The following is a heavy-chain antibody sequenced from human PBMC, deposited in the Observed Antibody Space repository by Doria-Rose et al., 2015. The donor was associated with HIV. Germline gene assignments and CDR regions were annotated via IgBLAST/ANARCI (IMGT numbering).Heavy chain of an antibody. J-gene: IGHJ4*02. V-gene: IGHV2-26*01. CDR1: GVSLSSPGMG. CDR3: ARIKSSRWYHKYYFDF. CDR2: TFSDDER. D-gene: IGHD6-13*01. Sequence: GPVLVKPTETLTLTCTVSGVSLSSPGMGVSWIRQPPGKALEWLANTFSDDERSYKTSLKSRLTISRGTSRSQVVLTMTDMDPVDTATYYCARIKSSRWYHKYYFDFWGQGTLVIVSA.